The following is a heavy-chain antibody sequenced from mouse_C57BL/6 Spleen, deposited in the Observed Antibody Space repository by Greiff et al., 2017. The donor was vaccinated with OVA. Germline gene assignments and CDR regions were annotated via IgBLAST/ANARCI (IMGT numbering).Heavy chain of an antibody. V-gene: IGHV14-1*01. CDR3: RYYGRGTLFDY. D-gene: IGHD1-1*01. Sequence: VQLQQSGAELVRPGASVKLSCTASGFNIKDYYMHWVKQRPEQGLEWIGRIDPEDGDTEYAPKFQGKATMTADTSSYTAYLQLSSLTSEDTAVYYCRYYGRGTLFDYWGQGTTLTVSS. CDR1: GFNIKDYY. J-gene: IGHJ2*01. CDR2: IDPEDGDT.